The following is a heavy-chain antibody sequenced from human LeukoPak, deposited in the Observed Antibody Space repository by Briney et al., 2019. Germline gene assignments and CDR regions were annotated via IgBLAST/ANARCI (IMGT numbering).Heavy chain of an antibody. Sequence: GASVKVSCKASGYTFTSYSMYWVRQAPGQRLEWMGWINDGNGNTKYSLKFQGRVTITRDTAASTAYMELSSLRSEDTAVYYCARGYLGGDYLFDFWGQGTLVTVSS. CDR2: INDGNGNT. CDR3: ARGYLGGDYLFDF. CDR1: GYTFTSYS. J-gene: IGHJ4*02. D-gene: IGHD4-17*01. V-gene: IGHV1-3*01.